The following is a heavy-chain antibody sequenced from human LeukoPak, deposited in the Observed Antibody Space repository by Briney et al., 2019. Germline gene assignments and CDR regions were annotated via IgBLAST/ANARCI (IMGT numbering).Heavy chain of an antibody. CDR1: GFTFSDYY. CDR2: ISSSGTSK. CDR3: AKVGYGYAPE. D-gene: IGHD5-18*01. J-gene: IGHJ4*02. Sequence: GGSLRLSCAASGFTFSDYYMNWIRQAPGKGLEWLSYISSSGTSKLYEDSVKGRFTISRDNAKNSLYLQMSSLRAEDTAVYYCAKVGYGYAPEWGQGTLVTVSS. V-gene: IGHV3-11*01.